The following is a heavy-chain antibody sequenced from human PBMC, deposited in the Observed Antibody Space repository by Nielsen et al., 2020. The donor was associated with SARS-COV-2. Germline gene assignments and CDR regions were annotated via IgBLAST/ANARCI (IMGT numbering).Heavy chain of an antibody. CDR2: INPNSGGT. D-gene: IGHD6-13*01. Sequence: ASVKVSCKASGYTFTGYYMHWVRQAPGQGLEWMGRINPNSGGTNYAQKFQGRVTMTRNTSISTAYMELSSLRSEDTAVYYCARGLFGSREGDFDYWGQGTLVTVSS. V-gene: IGHV1-2*06. CDR1: GYTFTGYY. J-gene: IGHJ4*02. CDR3: ARGLFGSREGDFDY.